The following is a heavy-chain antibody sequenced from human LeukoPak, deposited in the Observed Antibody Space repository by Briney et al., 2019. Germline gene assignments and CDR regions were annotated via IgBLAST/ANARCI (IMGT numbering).Heavy chain of an antibody. Sequence: SETLSLTCAVSGYSLSSGYDWGWTRPPPGKGLEWIGSMSHNRGTYYNPSLKSRVTISMDISKNQFSLRLSSVTAADTAVYYCASYYASGVSAYNYYGMDVWGKGTTVTVSS. CDR3: ASYYASGVSAYNYYGMDV. CDR1: GYSLSSGYD. V-gene: IGHV4-38-2*01. D-gene: IGHD3-10*01. J-gene: IGHJ6*04. CDR2: MSHNRGT.